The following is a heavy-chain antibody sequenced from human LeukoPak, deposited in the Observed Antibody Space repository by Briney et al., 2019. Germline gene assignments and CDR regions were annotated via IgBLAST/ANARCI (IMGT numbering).Heavy chain of an antibody. CDR2: IYYTGST. CDR1: GVSVSVRNYY. J-gene: IGHJ4*02. V-gene: IGHV4-61*01. D-gene: IGHD6-19*01. CDR3: TRAVSYSSDWSFYNY. Sequence: TSETLSLTCTVSGVSVSVRNYYWNWIRQPPGKGLEWIGDIYYTGSTNYNPSLKSRVTISVDTSKNQFSLKLSSVTAADTAVYYCTRAVSYSSDWSFYNYWGQGTLVTVSS.